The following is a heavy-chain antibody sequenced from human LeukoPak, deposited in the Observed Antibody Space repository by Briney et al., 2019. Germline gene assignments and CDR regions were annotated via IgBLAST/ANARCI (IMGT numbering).Heavy chain of an antibody. J-gene: IGHJ4*02. D-gene: IGHD6-13*01. V-gene: IGHV3-53*01. Sequence: GGSLRLSCAASGFTVSSNYMSWVRQAPWKGLEWVSVIYSGGSTYYADSVKGRFTISRDNSKNTLYLQMNSLSAEDTAVYYCARTGRDTSYSSTPTGGFDYWGQGTLVTVSS. CDR1: GFTVSSNY. CDR3: ARTGRDTSYSSTPTGGFDY. CDR2: IYSGGST.